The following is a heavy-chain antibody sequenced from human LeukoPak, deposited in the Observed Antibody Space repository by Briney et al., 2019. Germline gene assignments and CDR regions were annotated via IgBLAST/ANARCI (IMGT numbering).Heavy chain of an antibody. CDR2: MNPNSGNT. J-gene: IGHJ4*02. CDR1: GYTFTSYD. V-gene: IGHV1-8*01. CDR3: ATHQARGSYSKFDY. D-gene: IGHD1-26*01. Sequence: ASVKVSCKASGYTFTSYDINWVRQATGQGLEYMGWMNPNSGNTGYAQKFQGRVTMTRNTSISTAYMELTSLKSEDTAVYYCATHQARGSYSKFDYWGQGTQVTVSS.